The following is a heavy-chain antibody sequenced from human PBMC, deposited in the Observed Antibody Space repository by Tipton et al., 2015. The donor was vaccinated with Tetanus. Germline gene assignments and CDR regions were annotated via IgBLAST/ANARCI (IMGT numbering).Heavy chain of an antibody. CDR2: IYYSGST. V-gene: IGHV4-31*03. D-gene: IGHD1-26*01. CDR3: ARDQARGARGWNYFDY. CDR1: GGSISSGGYY. J-gene: IGHJ4*02. Sequence: LVKPTQTLSLTCTVSGGSISSGGYYWSWVRQHPGKGLEWIGDIYYSGSTYYNPSLKSRVTISVDTSKNQFSLKLKSVTAADPAVYYCARDQARGARGWNYFDYWGQGTLVTVSS.